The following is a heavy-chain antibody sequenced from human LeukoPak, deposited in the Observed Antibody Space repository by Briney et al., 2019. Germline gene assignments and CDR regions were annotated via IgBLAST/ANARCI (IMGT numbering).Heavy chain of an antibody. J-gene: IGHJ5*02. Sequence: ASVKVSCKASGGTFSSYTISCVRQAPGQGLEWMGRIIPILGIANYAQKFQGRVTITADKSTSTAYMELSSLRSEDTAVYYCARGTGESSSTNWFDPWGQGTLVTVSS. CDR2: IIPILGIA. CDR1: GGTFSSYT. CDR3: ARGTGESSSTNWFDP. V-gene: IGHV1-69*02. D-gene: IGHD6-13*01.